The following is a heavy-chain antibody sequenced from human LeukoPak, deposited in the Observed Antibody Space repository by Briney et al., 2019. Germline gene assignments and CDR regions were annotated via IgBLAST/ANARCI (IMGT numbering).Heavy chain of an antibody. J-gene: IGHJ4*02. CDR2: VKQDGSEK. CDR3: ARGGRHDYDGRPPDY. D-gene: IGHD4-23*01. V-gene: IGHV3-7*01. Sequence: GGSLRLSCEASEFTFSNYWMSWVRQAPGKGLEWVANVKQDGSEKYYVDSVKGRFTISRDNAKNSLYLQMNSLRAEDTAVYYCARGGRHDYDGRPPDYWGQGTLVTVSS. CDR1: EFTFSNYW.